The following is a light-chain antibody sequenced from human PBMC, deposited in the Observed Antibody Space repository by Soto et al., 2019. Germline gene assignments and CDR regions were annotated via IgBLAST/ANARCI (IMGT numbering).Light chain of an antibody. CDR2: EVT. J-gene: IGLJ2*01. CDR3: ISYTNTITCV. Sequence: QSALTQPASVSGSPGQSITISCTGTSSDVGGYNYVSWYQQHPGKAPKLMIYEVTNRPSGVSNRFSGSKSGNTASLTISGLQAEDEADYYCISYTNTITCVFGGGTKLTVL. V-gene: IGLV2-14*01. CDR1: SSDVGGYNY.